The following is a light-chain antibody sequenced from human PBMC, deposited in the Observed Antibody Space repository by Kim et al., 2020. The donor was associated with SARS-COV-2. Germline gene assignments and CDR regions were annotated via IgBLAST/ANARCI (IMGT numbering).Light chain of an antibody. V-gene: IGKV3-20*01. Sequence: PGERACLSCRASQSVSYTYLAWYQQKPGQAPRLLIYGASTRATGIPDRFSGSGSGTDFTLTISRLEPEDFALYFCQQYGSSPPWTFGQGTKVDIK. CDR3: QQYGSSPPWT. CDR1: QSVSYTY. J-gene: IGKJ1*01. CDR2: GAS.